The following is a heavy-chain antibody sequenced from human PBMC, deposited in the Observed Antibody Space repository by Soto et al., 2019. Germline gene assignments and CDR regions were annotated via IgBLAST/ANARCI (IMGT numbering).Heavy chain of an antibody. CDR1: GYTFTSYY. Sequence: QVQLVQSGAEVKKPGASVKVSCKASGYTFTSYYMHWVRQAPGQGLEWMGIINPSGGSTTYAQKFQGRVYMTRDTSSSTVYMDLSSVRSEDTAVYYCARGLGSGSYYGYWGQGTLVTVSS. J-gene: IGHJ4*02. D-gene: IGHD3-10*01. CDR2: INPSGGST. V-gene: IGHV1-46*01. CDR3: ARGLGSGSYYGY.